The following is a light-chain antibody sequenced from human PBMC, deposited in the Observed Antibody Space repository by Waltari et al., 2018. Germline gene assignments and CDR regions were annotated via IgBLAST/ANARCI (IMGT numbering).Light chain of an antibody. J-gene: IGKJ2*01. CDR3: LQSSQWPYA. CDR2: KVS. V-gene: IGKV2-30*02. Sequence: DVVMTQSPLSLPVTLGQLASISCWSSQSLVQSDGNTFLNWFHQRPGQSPRRLIYKVSNRESGVPDRFSGSGSGTDFTLKISRVEAEDVGIYYCLQSSQWPYAFGQGTKLEIK. CDR1: QSLVQSDGNTF.